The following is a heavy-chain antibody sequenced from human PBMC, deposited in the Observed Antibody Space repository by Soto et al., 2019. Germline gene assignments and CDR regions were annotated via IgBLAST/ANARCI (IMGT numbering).Heavy chain of an antibody. CDR3: ARVRVGATAGRLHWFDT. V-gene: IGHV4-4*02. D-gene: IGHD1-26*01. CDR2: IYHSGIT. CDR1: WGSISSSNW. J-gene: IGHJ5*02. Sequence: PSETVSLTCAVSWGSISSSNWWRWVRQPPWKGLEWSGEIYHSGITNYNPSLKSRVTISVDKSKNQFSLKLSSVTASETYVYYCARVRVGATAGRLHWFDTWGQGTTLTASS.